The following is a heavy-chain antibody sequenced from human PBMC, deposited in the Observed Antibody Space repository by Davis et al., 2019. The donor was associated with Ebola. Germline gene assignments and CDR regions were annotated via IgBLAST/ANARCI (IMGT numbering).Heavy chain of an antibody. V-gene: IGHV3-15*01. J-gene: IGHJ4*02. Sequence: GESLKISCAASGFTFTDYWMSWVRQAPGKGLEWVGRIKSKTDGGTTDYAAPVKGRFTISRDDSKNTLYLQMNSLKTEDTAVYYCTREASGTGLLAYWGQGTLVTVSS. CDR1: GFTFTDYW. D-gene: IGHD2-2*01. CDR3: TREASGTGLLAY. CDR2: IKSKTDGGTT.